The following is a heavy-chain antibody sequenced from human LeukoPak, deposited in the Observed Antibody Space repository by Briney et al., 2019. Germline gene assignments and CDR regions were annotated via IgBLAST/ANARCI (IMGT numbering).Heavy chain of an antibody. Sequence: PGGSLRLSCAASGFIFRDYWMTWVRQAPGKGLEWVADIKQDGSVKSYVDSVKGRLTISRDNAKNSLYLQMNSLRAEDTAVYYCAVHCITISCHSPRWGQGTLVTVSS. V-gene: IGHV3-7*03. J-gene: IGHJ4*02. CDR2: IKQDGSVK. D-gene: IGHD2-2*01. CDR3: AVHCITISCHSPR. CDR1: GFIFRDYW.